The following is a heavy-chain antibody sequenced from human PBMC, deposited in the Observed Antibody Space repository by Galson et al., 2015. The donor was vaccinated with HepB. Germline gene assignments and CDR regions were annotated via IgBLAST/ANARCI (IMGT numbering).Heavy chain of an antibody. J-gene: IGHJ4*02. CDR1: GYTFTGYY. CDR3: ARGDGFLEWLLYALFDY. V-gene: IGHV1-2*02. CDR2: INPNSGGT. D-gene: IGHD3-3*01. Sequence: SVKVSCKASGYTFTGYYTHWVRQAPGQGLEWMGWINPNSGGTNYAQKFQGRVTVTRDTSISTAYMELSRLRSDDTAVYYCARGDGFLEWLLYALFDYWGQGTLVTVSS.